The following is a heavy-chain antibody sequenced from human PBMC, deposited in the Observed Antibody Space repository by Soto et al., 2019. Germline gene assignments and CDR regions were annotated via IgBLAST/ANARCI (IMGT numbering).Heavy chain of an antibody. D-gene: IGHD3-22*01. CDR3: ARDRYYYDSSRYYRPLDY. Sequence: SVKVSCKASGGTFSSYAISWVRQAPGQGLEWMGGIIPIFGTANYAQKFQGRVTITTDESTSTAYMELSSLRPEDTAVYYCARDRYYYDSSRYYRPLDYWGQGTLVTVSS. CDR2: IIPIFGTA. V-gene: IGHV1-69*05. J-gene: IGHJ4*02. CDR1: GGTFSSYA.